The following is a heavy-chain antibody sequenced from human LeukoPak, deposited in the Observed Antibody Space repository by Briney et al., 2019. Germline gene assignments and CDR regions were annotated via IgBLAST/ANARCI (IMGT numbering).Heavy chain of an antibody. V-gene: IGHV3-30*18. Sequence: GGSLRLSCAASGFTFSSYGMHWVCQAPGKGLEWVAVISYDGSNKYYADSVKGRFTISRDNSKNTLYMQMNSLRAEDTAVYYCAKGYYYGSARYYFDYWGQGTLVTVSS. J-gene: IGHJ4*02. CDR3: AKGYYYGSARYYFDY. D-gene: IGHD3-10*01. CDR1: GFTFSSYG. CDR2: ISYDGSNK.